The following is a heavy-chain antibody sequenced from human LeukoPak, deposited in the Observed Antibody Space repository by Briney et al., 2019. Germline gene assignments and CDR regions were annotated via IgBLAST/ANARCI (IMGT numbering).Heavy chain of an antibody. CDR1: GFTFRNYA. CDR2: ISYDGSNK. Sequence: GGSLRLSCAASGFTFRNYAIHWVRQAPGKGLEWVAVISYDGSNKYYADSVKGRFTISRDNSKNTLYLQMNSLRAEDTAVYYCARDPGYSYGFVSYYYGMDVWGQGATVTVSS. J-gene: IGHJ6*02. V-gene: IGHV3-30-3*01. D-gene: IGHD5-18*01. CDR3: ARDPGYSYGFVSYYYGMDV.